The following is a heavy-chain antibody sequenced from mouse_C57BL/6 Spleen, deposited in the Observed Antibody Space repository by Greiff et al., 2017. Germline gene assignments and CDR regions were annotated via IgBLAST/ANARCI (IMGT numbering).Heavy chain of an antibody. D-gene: IGHD3-2*02. J-gene: IGHJ4*01. V-gene: IGHV1-69*01. CDR3: ARYGSGLYSMDY. CDR2: FDPSDSYT. CDR1: GYTFTSYW. Sequence: QVQLQQPGAELVMPGASVKLSCKASGYTFTSYWMHWVKQRPGQGLEWIGKFDPSDSYTNYTQKFKGKATLTVDKSSSTAYMQLSRLTSEDSAVYYCARYGSGLYSMDYWGQGTTGTVSS.